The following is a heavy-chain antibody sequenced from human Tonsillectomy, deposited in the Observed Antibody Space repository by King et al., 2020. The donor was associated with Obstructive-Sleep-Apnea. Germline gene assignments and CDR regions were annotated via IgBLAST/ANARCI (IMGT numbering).Heavy chain of an antibody. J-gene: IGHJ3*02. CDR1: GFTFSTYG. V-gene: IGHV3-33*01. Sequence: QLVQSGGGVVQPGRSLRLSCDASGFTFSTYGMHWVRQAPGKGLEWVAVIWYDGSNKNYVDSVKGRFTISIDNSKNTLYLNMNSLRGEDTAVYYCAREIVGGAFDIWGQGTLVTVSS. D-gene: IGHD3-16*01. CDR3: AREIVGGAFDI. CDR2: IWYDGSNK.